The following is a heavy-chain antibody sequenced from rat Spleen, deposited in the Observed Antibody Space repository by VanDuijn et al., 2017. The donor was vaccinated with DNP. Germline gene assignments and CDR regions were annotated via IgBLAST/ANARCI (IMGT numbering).Heavy chain of an antibody. CDR3: ARPLTSRAGGFAY. D-gene: IGHD1-4*01. CDR2: INTDGGGT. V-gene: IGHV5-58*01. CDR1: GFTFSRYW. Sequence: EVQVLESGGGLVQPGNSLKLSCATSGFTFSRYWMYWIRQAPGKGLEWVASINTDGGGTYYLDSVKGRFTISRDNAKSTLYLQMNSLRSEDMATYYCARPLTSRAGGFAYWGQGTLVTVSS. J-gene: IGHJ3*01.